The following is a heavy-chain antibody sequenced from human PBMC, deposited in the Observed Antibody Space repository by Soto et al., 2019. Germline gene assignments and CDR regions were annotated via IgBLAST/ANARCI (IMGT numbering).Heavy chain of an antibody. J-gene: IGHJ4*02. CDR2: IYYSGST. V-gene: IGHV4-31*03. D-gene: IGHD3-10*01. CDR1: GGSISSGGYY. Sequence: QVQLQESGPGLVKPSQTLSLTCTVSGGSISSGGYYWSWIRQHPGKGLEWIGYIYYSGSTYYNPSLNSRVTISVDRSKNQFSLKLSSVTAADAAVYYCARVMVRGVPFDYWGQGSLVTVSS. CDR3: ARVMVRGVPFDY.